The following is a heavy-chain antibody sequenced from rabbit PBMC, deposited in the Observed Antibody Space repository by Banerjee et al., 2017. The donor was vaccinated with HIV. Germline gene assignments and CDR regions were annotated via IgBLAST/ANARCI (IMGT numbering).Heavy chain of an antibody. CDR2: IYTGSSGIT. CDR3: ARGTYAYAGYGGATLYYFNL. J-gene: IGHJ4*01. Sequence: QSLGESGGDLVKPGASLTLTCTASGFSFSSNYYMCWVRQAPGKGLEWIACIYTGSSGITYYASWATGRFTISETSSTTVTLRMTSLTAADTATYFCARGTYAYAGYGGATLYYFNLWGQGTLVTDS. V-gene: IGHV1S40*01. CDR1: GFSFSSNYY. D-gene: IGHD6-1*01.